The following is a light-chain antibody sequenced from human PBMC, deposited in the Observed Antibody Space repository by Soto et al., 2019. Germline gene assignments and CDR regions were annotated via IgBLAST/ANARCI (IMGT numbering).Light chain of an antibody. Sequence: DIQMTQSPSSLSASVGDTVTITCRASRGIIDYLAWSQQRPGKVPKLLIYAASTLQTGVPSRFSGSGAGTDFTLTISSLQPEDVATYYCQKYDTAPQTFGQGTRVEIK. V-gene: IGKV1-27*01. CDR3: QKYDTAPQT. CDR2: AAS. J-gene: IGKJ1*01. CDR1: RGIIDY.